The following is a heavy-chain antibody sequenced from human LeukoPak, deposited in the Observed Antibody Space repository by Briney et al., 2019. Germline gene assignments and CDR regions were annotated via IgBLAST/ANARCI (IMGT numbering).Heavy chain of an antibody. CDR1: GVSVSNSNFY. CDR2: MHYSGST. V-gene: IGHV4-39*01. J-gene: IGHJ4*02. D-gene: IGHD2-2*01. Sequence: SETLSLTCTVSGVSVSNSNFYWGWIRRPPGKGPEFIGSMHYSGSTYYNPSLKSRVAVFVDTSKNQFSLNLRFVTDADTAVYYCARGVYCSRASCYWDWGQGTLVTVSS. CDR3: ARGVYCSRASCYWD.